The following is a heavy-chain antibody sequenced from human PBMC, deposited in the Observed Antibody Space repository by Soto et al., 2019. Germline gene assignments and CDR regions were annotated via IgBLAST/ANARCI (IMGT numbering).Heavy chain of an antibody. V-gene: IGHV4-39*02. Sequence: SETLSLTCTVSGDSISSSSYYWGWIRQPPGKGLEWIGSIYYSGSTHYNPSLKSRVTISVDTSKKQFSLRAEDTAVYYCAREITYTNFDYWGQGTLVTVSS. CDR3: AREITYTNFDY. D-gene: IGHD1-20*01. CDR2: IYYSGST. J-gene: IGHJ4*02. CDR1: GDSISSSSYY.